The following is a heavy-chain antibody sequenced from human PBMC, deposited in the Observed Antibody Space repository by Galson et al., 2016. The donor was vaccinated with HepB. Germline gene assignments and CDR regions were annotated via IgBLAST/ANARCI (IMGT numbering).Heavy chain of an antibody. CDR1: KFSFSTYG. CDR2: TWSDGSHK. J-gene: IGHJ4*02. V-gene: IGHV3-33*06. D-gene: IGHD3-10*01. Sequence: SLSLSCAASKFSFSTYGMHWGRQAPGKGLERVAITWSDGSHKDYADSVKGRFTISRDNSKNPLFLRMNSVGVEDPAVYFCAKSGFFGELDKWGQGTGVVVSS. CDR3: AKSGFFGELDK.